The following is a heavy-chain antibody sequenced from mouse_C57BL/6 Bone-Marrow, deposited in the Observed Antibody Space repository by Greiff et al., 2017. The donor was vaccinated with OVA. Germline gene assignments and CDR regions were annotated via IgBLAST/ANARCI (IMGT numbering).Heavy chain of an antibody. CDR1: GYSITSGYY. CDR2: ISYDGSN. CDR3: AREGYYGSYWYFDV. V-gene: IGHV3-6*01. J-gene: IGHJ1*03. D-gene: IGHD1-1*01. Sequence: DVKLQESGPGLVKPSQSLSLTCSVTGYSITSGYYWNWIRQFPGNKLEWMGYISYDGSNNYNPSLKNRISITRDTSKNQFFLKLNSVTTEDTATYYCAREGYYGSYWYFDVWGTGTTVTVSS.